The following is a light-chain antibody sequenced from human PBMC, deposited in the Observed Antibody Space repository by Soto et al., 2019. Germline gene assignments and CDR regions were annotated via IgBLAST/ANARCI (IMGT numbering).Light chain of an antibody. CDR2: DVS. Sequence: DIQMTQSPSTLSASVGDRVTITCRASQSISGWLAWYQQKPGKAPKLLIYDVSSLESGVPSRFSGSGSGTEFTLTISSLQSEDFATYYCQQSYTTPITFGQGTRLEIK. V-gene: IGKV1-5*01. CDR3: QQSYTTPIT. J-gene: IGKJ5*01. CDR1: QSISGW.